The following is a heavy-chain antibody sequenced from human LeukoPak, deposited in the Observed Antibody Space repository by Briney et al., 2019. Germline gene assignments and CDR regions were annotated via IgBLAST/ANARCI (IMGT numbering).Heavy chain of an antibody. D-gene: IGHD3-3*01. CDR3: ARDFYDFWSGYYTEYYYYYMDV. CDR1: GGSISSYY. J-gene: IGHJ6*03. CDR2: IYTSGST. Sequence: SETLSLTCTVSGGSISSYYWSWIRQPAGKGLEWIGRIYTSGSTNYNPSLKSRVAMSVDTSKNQFSLKLSSVTAADTAVYYCARDFYDFWSGYYTEYYYYYMDVWGKGTTVTVSS. V-gene: IGHV4-4*07.